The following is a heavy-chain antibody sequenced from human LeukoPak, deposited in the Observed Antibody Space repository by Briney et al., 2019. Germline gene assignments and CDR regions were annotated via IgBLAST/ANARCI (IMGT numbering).Heavy chain of an antibody. Sequence: ASVKVSCKASGYTFTSYYMHWVRQAPGQGLEWMGWINPNSGGTNYAQKFQGRVTMTRDTSISTAYMELSRLRSDDTAVYYCARDQYYYDSSGYSDYWGQGTLVTVSS. CDR1: GYTFTSYY. D-gene: IGHD3-22*01. V-gene: IGHV1-2*02. CDR3: ARDQYYYDSSGYSDY. CDR2: INPNSGGT. J-gene: IGHJ4*02.